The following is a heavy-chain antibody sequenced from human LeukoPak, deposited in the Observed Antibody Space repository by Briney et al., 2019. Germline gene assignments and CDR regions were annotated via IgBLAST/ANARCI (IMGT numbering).Heavy chain of an antibody. CDR3: ATLLGPVDTAMPNGVFDY. V-gene: IGHV3-7*01. CDR2: IKEDGSEG. D-gene: IGHD5-18*01. J-gene: IGHJ4*02. Sequence: GGSLRLSCAASGFTFSTYWMSWVRQAPGKGLEWVANIKEDGSEGYYVDSVKGRFTISRDNAKSSLNLQMTSLRAEDTAVYYCATLLGPVDTAMPNGVFDYWGQGTLVTVSS. CDR1: GFTFSTYW.